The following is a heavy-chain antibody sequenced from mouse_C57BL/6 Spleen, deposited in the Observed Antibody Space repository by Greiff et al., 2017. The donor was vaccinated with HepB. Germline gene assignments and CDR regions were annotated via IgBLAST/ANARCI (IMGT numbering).Heavy chain of an antibody. CDR3: ARRYYGSPYAMDY. D-gene: IGHD1-1*01. CDR1: GYTFTSYW. Sequence: QVQLQQPGAELVMPGASVKLSCKASGYTFTSYWMHWVKQRPGQGLEWIGEIDPSDSYTNYNQKFKGKSTLTVDKSSSTDYMQLSSLTSDDSAVYYCARRYYGSPYAMDYWGQGTSVTVSS. J-gene: IGHJ4*01. CDR2: IDPSDSYT. V-gene: IGHV1-69*01.